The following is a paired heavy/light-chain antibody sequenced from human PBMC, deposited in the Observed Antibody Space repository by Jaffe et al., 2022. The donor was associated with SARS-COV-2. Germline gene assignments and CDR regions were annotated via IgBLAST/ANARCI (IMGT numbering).Light chain of an antibody. CDR2: GAS. J-gene: IGKJ1*01. CDR3: QQYNNWPPWT. CDR1: QSVAGN. Sequence: EIEMTQSPATLSVSPGERATLSCRASQSVAGNLAWYQQKPGQAPRLLIYGASTRAIGIPARFSGSGSGTEFTLTISSLQSEDFAVYYCQQYNNWPPWTFGQGTKVEFK. V-gene: IGKV3-15*01.
Heavy chain of an antibody. J-gene: IGHJ2*01. V-gene: IGHV3-48*02. CDR2: ISSSSDTI. Sequence: EVQLVESGGGLVQPGGSLTLSCAASGFTFSTYSVNWVRQAPGKGLEWISYISSSSDTIYYADSVKGRFTTSRDNAKNSLFLQMSSLRDDDTAVYFCARDFASGWQHSVPAGWATDWYFDLWGRGTLVTVSS. CDR3: ARDFASGWQHSVPAGWATDWYFDL. D-gene: IGHD3-9*01. CDR1: GFTFSTYS.